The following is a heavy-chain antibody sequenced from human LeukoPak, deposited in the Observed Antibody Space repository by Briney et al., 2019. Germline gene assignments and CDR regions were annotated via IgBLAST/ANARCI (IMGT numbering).Heavy chain of an antibody. CDR2: IKHGGSET. Sequence: GGPLRLSCTASGFTFTKFWMSWVRQAPGKGLEWVADIKHGGSETYYVDSVKGRFTISRDDAQKSLYLQMNSLRGEDTAVYYCASPRYEYWSGYYSDWGRGTLVTVSS. D-gene: IGHD3-3*01. V-gene: IGHV3-7*01. CDR3: ASPRYEYWSGYYSD. J-gene: IGHJ4*02. CDR1: GFTFTKFW.